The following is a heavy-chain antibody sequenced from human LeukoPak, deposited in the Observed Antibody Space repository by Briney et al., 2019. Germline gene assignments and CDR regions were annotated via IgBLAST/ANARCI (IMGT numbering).Heavy chain of an antibody. CDR1: GFIFSSYG. D-gene: IGHD6-19*01. CDR2: ISSSSTTI. V-gene: IGHV3-48*02. Sequence: GVLRLSCAASGFIFSSYGMNWVRQAPGKGLEWVSCISSSSTTIYYADSVKGRFTISRDNAKNSLYLQMNSLRDEDTAVYYCARSYSSGRPYYFDYWGQGTLVTVSS. J-gene: IGHJ4*02. CDR3: ARSYSSGRPYYFDY.